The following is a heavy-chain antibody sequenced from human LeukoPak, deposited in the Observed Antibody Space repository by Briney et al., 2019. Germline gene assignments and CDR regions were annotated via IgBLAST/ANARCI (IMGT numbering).Heavy chain of an antibody. CDR2: IYYSGST. CDR1: GGSIGSYY. V-gene: IGHV4-59*08. Sequence: TSETLSLTCTVSGGSIGSYYWSWIRQPPGKGLEWIGYIYYSGSTNYNLSLKSRVTISVDTSENQFSLKLSSVTAADTAVYYCARSVVVTAPLGYWGQGTLVTVSS. CDR3: ARSVVVTAPLGY. J-gene: IGHJ4*02. D-gene: IGHD2-21*02.